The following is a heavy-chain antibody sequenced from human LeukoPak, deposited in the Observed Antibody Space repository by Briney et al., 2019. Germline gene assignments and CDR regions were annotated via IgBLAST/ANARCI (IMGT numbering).Heavy chain of an antibody. CDR1: GGTFSNYT. J-gene: IGHJ6*02. Sequence: GSSVKVTFKASGGTFSNYTINWVRQAPGQGLEWMGRIIPILGKPNYVQKFQGRVTITADKSTSTAYMELSSLRSEDTAVYYCFGNYYGMDVWGQGTTVTVSS. V-gene: IGHV1-69*02. D-gene: IGHD1-14*01. CDR3: FGNYYGMDV. CDR2: IIPILGKP.